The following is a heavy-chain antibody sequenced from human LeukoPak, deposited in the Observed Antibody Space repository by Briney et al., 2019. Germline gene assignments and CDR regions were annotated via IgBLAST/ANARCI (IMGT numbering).Heavy chain of an antibody. Sequence: GASVKVSCKASGYTFTSYDINWVRQATGQGLEWMGWMNPNSGNTGYAQKFQGRVSMTRNTSISTAYMELSSLRSEDTAVYYCARGYYDILTGYYMYGMDVWGQGTTVTVYS. CDR2: MNPNSGNT. CDR1: GYTFTSYD. CDR3: ARGYYDILTGYYMYGMDV. D-gene: IGHD3-9*01. J-gene: IGHJ6*02. V-gene: IGHV1-8*01.